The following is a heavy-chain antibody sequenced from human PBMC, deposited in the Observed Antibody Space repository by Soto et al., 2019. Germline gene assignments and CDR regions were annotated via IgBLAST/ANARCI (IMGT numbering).Heavy chain of an antibody. V-gene: IGHV4-30-4*01. CDR1: GGSISSGDYY. CDR2: IFYSGST. Sequence: SETLSLTCTVSGGSISSGDYYWSRIRQPPGKGLEWIGYIFYSGSTYYNPSLKSRVTISIDTSKNQFSLKLSSVTAADTAVYYCARAFDDSSHYYEGLGYWGQGTLVTVSS. CDR3: ARAFDDSSHYYEGLGY. D-gene: IGHD3-22*01. J-gene: IGHJ4*02.